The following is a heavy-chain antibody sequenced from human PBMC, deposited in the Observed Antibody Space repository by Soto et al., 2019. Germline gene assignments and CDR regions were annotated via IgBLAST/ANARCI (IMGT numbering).Heavy chain of an antibody. CDR3: ARAGTYYDILTGPYLDY. V-gene: IGHV1-69*01. CDR1: GGTFSSYA. Sequence: QVQLVQSGAEVQKPGSSVKVSCKASGGTFSSYAISWVRQAPGQGLEWMGGIIPIFGTANYAQKFQGRVTITAGEPTSTAYMELSSSRSEDTAVYYCARAGTYYDILTGPYLDYWGLGTLVTVSS. CDR2: IIPIFGTA. D-gene: IGHD3-9*01. J-gene: IGHJ4*02.